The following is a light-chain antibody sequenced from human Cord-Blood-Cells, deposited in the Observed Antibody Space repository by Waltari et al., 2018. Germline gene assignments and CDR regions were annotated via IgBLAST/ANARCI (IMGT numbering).Light chain of an antibody. CDR3: SSYTSSSVV. J-gene: IGLJ2*01. V-gene: IGLV2-14*01. CDR1: SSDVGGYNY. CDR2: EVS. Sequence: QSALTQPASVSGSPGQSITIPCPGTSSDVGGYNYVSWYQQPPGKAPKLMIYEVSNRPSGVSNRFSGSKSGNTASLTISGLQAEDEADYYCSSYTSSSVVFGGGTKLTVL.